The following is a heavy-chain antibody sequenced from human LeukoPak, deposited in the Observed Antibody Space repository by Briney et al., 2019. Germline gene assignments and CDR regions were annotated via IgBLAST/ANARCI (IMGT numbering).Heavy chain of an antibody. D-gene: IGHD3-9*01. J-gene: IGHJ6*02. CDR1: GFTFSTYW. Sequence: QPGGSLRLSCAASGFTFSTYWMSWVRQAPGKGLEWVANIKQDGSEKYYVDSVKGRFTISRDNAKNSLSLQMNSLRAEDTALYYCARLYYDVLTGNSHEASTDDEVDVWGQGTTVTVSS. V-gene: IGHV3-7*01. CDR3: ARLYYDVLTGNSHEASTDDEVDV. CDR2: IKQDGSEK.